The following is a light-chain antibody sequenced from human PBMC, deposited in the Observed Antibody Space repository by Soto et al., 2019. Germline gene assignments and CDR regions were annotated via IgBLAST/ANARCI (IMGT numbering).Light chain of an antibody. CDR2: DDN. CDR1: SSNIGGNS. J-gene: IGLJ1*01. Sequence: QSVLTQPPSVSAAPGQKVTISCSGSSSNIGGNSVSWYQQLPGTAPTLLIYDDNKRPSGIPDRFSGSKSGTSAPLGITGFQTGDEADYYCGSWDSSMSAYVFGTGTKVTVL. CDR3: GSWDSSMSAYV. V-gene: IGLV1-51*01.